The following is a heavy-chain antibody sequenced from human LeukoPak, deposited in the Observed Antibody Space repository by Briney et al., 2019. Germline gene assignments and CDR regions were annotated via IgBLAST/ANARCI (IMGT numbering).Heavy chain of an antibody. Sequence: SETLSLTCTVSGGSISSYYWSWIRQPAGKGLEWIGRIYTSGSTNYNPSLKSRVTMSVDTSKNQFSLKLRSVTAADTAVYYCARGGPTVAYGTDPFDYWGQGTLVTVSS. CDR1: GGSISSYY. V-gene: IGHV4-4*07. D-gene: IGHD6-19*01. CDR3: ARGGPTVAYGTDPFDY. J-gene: IGHJ4*02. CDR2: IYTSGST.